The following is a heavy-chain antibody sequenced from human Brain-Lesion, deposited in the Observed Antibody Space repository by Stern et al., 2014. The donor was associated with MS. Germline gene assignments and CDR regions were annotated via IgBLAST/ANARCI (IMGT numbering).Heavy chain of an antibody. CDR3: AKLWLGELPESPFDY. CDR1: GGSISSSSYY. CDR2: IYYRGST. V-gene: IGHV4-39*01. Sequence: QVQLMQSGPGLVKPSETLSLTCTVSGGSISSSSYYWGWIRQPPGKGLEWIGSIYYRGSTYYNPSLKSRVTISMDTSKNQFPLWLSSVTAADTAVYFCAKLWLGELPESPFDYWGQGTLVTVSS. D-gene: IGHD3-10*01. J-gene: IGHJ4*02.